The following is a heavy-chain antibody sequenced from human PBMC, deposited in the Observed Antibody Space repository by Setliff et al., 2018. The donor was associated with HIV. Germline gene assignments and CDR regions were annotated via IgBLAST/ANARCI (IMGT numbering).Heavy chain of an antibody. D-gene: IGHD3-16*01. CDR3: ARLGEF. Sequence: PSETLSLTCAVYGGSFSAYYWTWIRQSPGKGLEWIGEISHGGSTSYNPSLKSRVTISLDTSKNQFSLNLTSVTAADTAVYYCARLGEFWSQGSLVTVSS. V-gene: IGHV4-34*01. CDR1: GGSFSAYY. J-gene: IGHJ4*02. CDR2: ISHGGST.